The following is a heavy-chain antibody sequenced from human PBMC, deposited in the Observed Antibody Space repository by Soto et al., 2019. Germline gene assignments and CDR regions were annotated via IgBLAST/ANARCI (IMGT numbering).Heavy chain of an antibody. CDR3: ARDHGVAYGMDV. Sequence: TGGSLRLSCAASGFNFSSYSMDWVRQAPGKGLEWLSYISSSRRSIYYADSVRGRFTIFRDNAKNSLYLQMNRLRDEDTAVYYCARDHGVAYGMDVWGQGTTVTVSS. J-gene: IGHJ6*02. CDR1: GFNFSSYS. V-gene: IGHV3-48*02. D-gene: IGHD5-12*01. CDR2: ISSSRRSI.